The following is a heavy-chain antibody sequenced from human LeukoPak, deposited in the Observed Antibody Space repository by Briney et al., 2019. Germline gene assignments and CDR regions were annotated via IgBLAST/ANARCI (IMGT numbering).Heavy chain of an antibody. CDR2: VNDSGST. D-gene: IGHD3-10*01. J-gene: IGHJ4*02. CDR1: GGSFSGYY. V-gene: IGHV4-34*01. CDR3: ARHSNYGSGPFDY. Sequence: PSQTLSLTCAVYGGSFSGYYWSWIRQPPGKGLEWIGEVNDSGSTKYNLSLKSRVTISLGTSKNQFSLKLSSVTAADTTVYYCARHSNYGSGPFDYWGQGTLVTVSS.